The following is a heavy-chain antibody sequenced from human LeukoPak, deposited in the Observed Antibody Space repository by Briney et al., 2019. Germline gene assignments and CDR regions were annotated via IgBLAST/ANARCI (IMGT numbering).Heavy chain of an antibody. CDR3: ARSEYQRLFYFDY. V-gene: IGHV3-30*03. Sequence: SLRLSCAASGFTFSSYGMHWVRQAPGKGLEWVAVISYDGSNKYYADSVKGRFTISRDNSKNTLYLQMNSLRAEDTAVYYCARSEYQRLFYFDYWGQGTLVTVSS. CDR1: GFTFSSYG. D-gene: IGHD2-2*01. J-gene: IGHJ4*02. CDR2: ISYDGSNK.